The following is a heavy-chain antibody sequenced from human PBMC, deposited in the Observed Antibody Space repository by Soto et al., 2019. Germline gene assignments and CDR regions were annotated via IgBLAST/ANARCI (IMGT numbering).Heavy chain of an antibody. CDR1: GGSISSSSYH. Sequence: QVQLQESGPGLVKPSETLSLTCTVSGGSISSSSYHWGWIRQPPGKGLEWIGSIDYSGTTFYNASLNSRVTISADTSKNQFSLKLSSVTAADTALYYCARRTNTAGGWFDSWGQGPLVTVSS. D-gene: IGHD6-13*01. CDR2: IDYSGTT. J-gene: IGHJ5*01. V-gene: IGHV4-39*01. CDR3: ARRTNTAGGWFDS.